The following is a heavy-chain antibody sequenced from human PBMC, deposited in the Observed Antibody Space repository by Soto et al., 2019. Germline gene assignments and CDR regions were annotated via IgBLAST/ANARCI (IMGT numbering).Heavy chain of an antibody. CDR1: GGSISSYY. CDR3: ARRVGYSSGWYYFDY. Sequence: PSETLSLTCTVSGGSISSYYWSWIRQPLGKGLEWIGYIYYSGSTNYNPSLKSRVTISVDTSKNQFSLRLSSVTAADTAVYYCARRVGYSSGWYYFDYWGQGTLVTVSS. D-gene: IGHD6-19*01. CDR2: IYYSGST. V-gene: IGHV4-59*08. J-gene: IGHJ4*02.